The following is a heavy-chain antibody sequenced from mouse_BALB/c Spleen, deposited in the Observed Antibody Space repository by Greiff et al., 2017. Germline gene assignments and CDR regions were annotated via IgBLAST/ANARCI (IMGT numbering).Heavy chain of an antibody. CDR3: ARDGMVTREGYAMDY. Sequence: EVMLVESGGGLVKPGGSLKLSCAASGFTFSDYYMYWVRQTPEKRLEWVATISDGGSYTYYPDSVKGRFTISRDNAKNNLYLQMSSLKSEDTAMYYCARDGMVTREGYAMDYWGQGTSVTVSA. V-gene: IGHV5-4*02. CDR2: ISDGGSYT. CDR1: GFTFSDYY. J-gene: IGHJ4*01. D-gene: IGHD2-1*01.